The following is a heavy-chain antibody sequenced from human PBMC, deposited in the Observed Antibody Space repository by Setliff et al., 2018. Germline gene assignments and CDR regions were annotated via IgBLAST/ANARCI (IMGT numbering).Heavy chain of an antibody. CDR2: VNYSGTS. V-gene: IGHV4-39*01. CDR3: ARSLGSGSYYNSRPFYSDY. CDR1: GGSIGSSSYY. Sequence: SETLSLTCTVSGGSIGSSSYYWGWFRQPPGKGLEWIGSVNYSGTSYYNPSLKSRVTTSVDTSKNQFSLKLNSVTAADTAVYFCARSLGSGSYYNSRPFYSDYWGQGTLVTVSS. D-gene: IGHD3-10*01. J-gene: IGHJ4*02.